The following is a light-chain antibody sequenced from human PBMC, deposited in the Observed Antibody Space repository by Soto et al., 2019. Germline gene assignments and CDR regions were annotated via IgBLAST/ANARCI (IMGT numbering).Light chain of an antibody. Sequence: QLVLTQSPSVSASLGASVRLTCTLSSGHSSNSIAWHQQQPEKGPRYLMKINSDGSHNKGDGIPDRFSGSSSGTERYLTISSLQSDDEADYYCQTWGTGIRVFGGRTKLTVL. CDR2: INSDGSH. V-gene: IGLV4-69*01. CDR1: SGHSSNS. J-gene: IGLJ3*02. CDR3: QTWGTGIRV.